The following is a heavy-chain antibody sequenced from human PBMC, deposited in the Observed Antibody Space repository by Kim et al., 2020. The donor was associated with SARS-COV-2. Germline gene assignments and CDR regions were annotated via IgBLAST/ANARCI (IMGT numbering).Heavy chain of an antibody. V-gene: IGHV4-34*01. Sequence: SETLSLTCAVYGGSFSGYYWSWIRQPPGKGLEWIVEINHSGSTNYNPSLKSRVTISVDTSKNQFSLKLSSVTAADTAVYYCARGDWVQPNYYYYGMDVWGQGTTVTVSS. D-gene: IGHD2-21*01. CDR2: INHSGST. J-gene: IGHJ6*02. CDR3: ARGDWVQPNYYYYGMDV. CDR1: GGSFSGYY.